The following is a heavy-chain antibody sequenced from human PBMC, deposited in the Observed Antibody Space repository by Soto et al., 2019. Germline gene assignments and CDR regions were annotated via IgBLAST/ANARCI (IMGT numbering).Heavy chain of an antibody. CDR3: ARERDGSGRYGMDV. D-gene: IGHD3-10*01. CDR2: INPSGGST. J-gene: IGHJ6*02. V-gene: IGHV1-46*01. CDR1: GYTFTMCY. Sequence: SSVKVSGKASGYTFTMCYMHWVRQPPGQGLEWMGIINPSGGSTSYAQKFQGRVTMTRDTSTSTVYMELSSLRSDDTAIYYCARERDGSGRYGMDVWGQGTTVTVSS.